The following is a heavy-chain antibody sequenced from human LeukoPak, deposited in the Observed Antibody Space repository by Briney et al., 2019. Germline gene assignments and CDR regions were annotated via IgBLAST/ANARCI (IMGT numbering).Heavy chain of an antibody. CDR1: GYSISSGYY. V-gene: IGHV4-38-2*01. J-gene: IGHJ5*02. CDR2: IYHSGST. CDR3: ARRRIFGVVEHEDWFDP. Sequence: SETLSLTCAVSGYSISSGYYWGWIRQPPGKGLEWIGSIYHSGSTYYNPSLKSRVTISVDTSKNQFSLKLSSVTAADTAVYYCARRRIFGVVEHEDWFDPWGQGTLVTVSS. D-gene: IGHD3-3*01.